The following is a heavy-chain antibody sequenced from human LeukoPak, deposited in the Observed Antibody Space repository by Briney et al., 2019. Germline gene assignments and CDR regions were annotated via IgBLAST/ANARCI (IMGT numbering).Heavy chain of an antibody. Sequence: GSLRLSCAASGFTFSDYYMDWVRQAPGKGLEWVGRTRNKANSYTTEYAASVKGRFTISRDDSKNSLYLQMNSLKTEDTAVYYCARSGSGWTEMFDYWGQGTLVAVSS. V-gene: IGHV3-72*01. CDR2: TRNKANSYTT. J-gene: IGHJ4*02. CDR3: ARSGSGWTEMFDY. D-gene: IGHD2-15*01. CDR1: GFTFSDYY.